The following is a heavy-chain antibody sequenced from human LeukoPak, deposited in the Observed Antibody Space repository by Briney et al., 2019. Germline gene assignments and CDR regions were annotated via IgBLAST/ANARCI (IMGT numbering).Heavy chain of an antibody. D-gene: IGHD2-2*01. J-gene: IGHJ3*02. Sequence: ASVKVSCKVSGYTLTELSMHWVRQAPGKGLEWMGGFDPEDGETIYAQKFQGRVTMTEDTSTDTAYMELSSLRSEDTAVYYCATYIVVVPAAMPGDEDAFDIWGQGTMVTVSS. CDR2: FDPEDGET. CDR1: GYTLTELS. V-gene: IGHV1-24*01. CDR3: ATYIVVVPAAMPGDEDAFDI.